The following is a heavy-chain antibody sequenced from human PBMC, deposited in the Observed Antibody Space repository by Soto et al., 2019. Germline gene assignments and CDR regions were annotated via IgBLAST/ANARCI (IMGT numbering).Heavy chain of an antibody. J-gene: IGHJ6*02. Sequence: SETLSLTCAVSGYTISSGYRWGWVRQPPGKGLEWIGNIHNTGTTYYNPSLKSRVTISIDTSKNEISLKLNSVTAADTAIYFCARVYCTTTSCYINGMDVWGQGTTVTVSS. CDR2: IHNTGTT. V-gene: IGHV4-38-2*01. CDR3: ARVYCTTTSCYINGMDV. D-gene: IGHD2-2*02. CDR1: GYTISSGYR.